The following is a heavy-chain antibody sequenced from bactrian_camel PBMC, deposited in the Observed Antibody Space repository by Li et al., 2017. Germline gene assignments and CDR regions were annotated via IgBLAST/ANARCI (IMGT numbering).Heavy chain of an antibody. J-gene: IGHJ4*01. CDR2: VARDGRP. Sequence: HVQLVESGGGSVQAGGSLRLSCVASESTVNAPCMGWFRQAPGKEREGVATVARDGRPGYADSVKGRFTISKDNAKNLYLQMNSLKPEDTAMYYCAANKPPCYYSETLAAQADDFNHWGQGTQVTVS. CDR1: ESTVNAPC. CDR3: AANKPPCYYSETLAAQADDFNH. V-gene: IGHV3S55*01. D-gene: IGHD2*01.